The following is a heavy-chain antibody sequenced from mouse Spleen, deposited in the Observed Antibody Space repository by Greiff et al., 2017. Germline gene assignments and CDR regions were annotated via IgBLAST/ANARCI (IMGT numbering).Heavy chain of an antibody. J-gene: IGHJ1*01. CDR2: ISNLAYSI. V-gene: IGHV5-15*01. D-gene: IGHD2-4*01. Sequence: EVQGVESGGGLVKPGGSLKLSCAASGFTFSDYGMAWVRQAPGKGPEWVAFISNLAYSIYYADTVTGRFTISRENAKNTLYLEMSSLRSEDTAMYYCARHDSGYFDVWGAGTTVTVSS. CDR3: ARHDSGYFDV. CDR1: GFTFSDYG.